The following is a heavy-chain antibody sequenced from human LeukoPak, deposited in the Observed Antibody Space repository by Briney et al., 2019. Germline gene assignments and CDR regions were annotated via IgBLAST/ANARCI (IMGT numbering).Heavy chain of an antibody. Sequence: GGTLRLSCAASGFTFSGSGMSWVRQAPGKGLEWVSTISGSGSNTHYADSVKGRFTISRDNAKNSLYLQMNSLRAEDTAVYYCARGNTAMVLSLWNWFDPWGQGTLVTVSS. CDR1: GFTFSGSG. CDR2: ISGSGSNT. CDR3: ARGNTAMVLSLWNWFDP. J-gene: IGHJ5*02. V-gene: IGHV3-21*01. D-gene: IGHD5-18*01.